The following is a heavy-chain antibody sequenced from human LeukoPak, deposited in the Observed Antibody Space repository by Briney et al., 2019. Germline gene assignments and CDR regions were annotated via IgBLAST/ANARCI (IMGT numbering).Heavy chain of an antibody. CDR1: GGSISSYY. CDR2: IYYSGST. V-gene: IGHV4-59*01. J-gene: IGHJ4*02. CDR3: ARLDSSGYPYYFDY. D-gene: IGHD3-22*01. Sequence: SETLSLTCTVSGGSISSYYWSWIRQPPGKGLEWIWYIYYSGSTNYNPSLKSRVTISVDTSENQFSLKLSSVTAADTAVYYCARLDSSGYPYYFDYWGQGTLFTVSS.